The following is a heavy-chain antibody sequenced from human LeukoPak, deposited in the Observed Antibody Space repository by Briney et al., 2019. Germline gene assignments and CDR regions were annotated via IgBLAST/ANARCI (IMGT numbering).Heavy chain of an antibody. J-gene: IGHJ4*02. Sequence: SETLSLTCTVSGGSISSYYWSWIRQPPGKGLEWIGYIYYSGSTNYNPSLKSRVTISVDTSKNHFSLILSSVTAADTAVYYCARDSWDSSSWYFDYWGQGTLVTVSS. CDR2: IYYSGST. CDR3: ARDSWDSSSWYFDY. V-gene: IGHV4-59*12. CDR1: GGSISSYY. D-gene: IGHD6-13*01.